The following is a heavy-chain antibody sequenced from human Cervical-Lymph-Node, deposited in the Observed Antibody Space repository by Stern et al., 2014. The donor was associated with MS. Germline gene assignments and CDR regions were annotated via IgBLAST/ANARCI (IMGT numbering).Heavy chain of an antibody. Sequence: VQLVESGAEVKKPGSSVKVSCKASGGTFSSYAISWVRQVPGQGLEWMGGRIAIFGTANYAQKFQGRVTITADESTSTAYMELSSLRSEDTAVYYCARGELKEGLVRGMDVWGQGTTVTVSS. CDR3: ARGELKEGLVRGMDV. J-gene: IGHJ6*02. CDR1: GGTFSSYA. CDR2: RIAIFGTA. D-gene: IGHD1-26*01. V-gene: IGHV1-69*01.